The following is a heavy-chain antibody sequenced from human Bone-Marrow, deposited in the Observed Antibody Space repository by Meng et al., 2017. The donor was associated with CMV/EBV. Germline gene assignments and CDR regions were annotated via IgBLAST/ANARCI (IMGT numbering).Heavy chain of an antibody. CDR1: GFTFSNAW. V-gene: IGHV3-15*01. CDR2: IKSKTDGGTT. D-gene: IGHD5-24*01. J-gene: IGHJ4*02. Sequence: GGSLRLSCAASGFTFSNAWMSWVRQAPGKGLEWVGRIKSKTDGGTTDYAAPVKGRFTISRDDSKNTLYLQMNSLKTEDTAVYYCTTDLGEMATVFDYWGQGTLVPVSS. CDR3: TTDLGEMATVFDY.